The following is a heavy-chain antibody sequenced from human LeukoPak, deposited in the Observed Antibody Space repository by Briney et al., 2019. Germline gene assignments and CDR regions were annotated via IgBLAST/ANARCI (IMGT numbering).Heavy chain of an antibody. J-gene: IGHJ5*02. CDR2: IIPIFGTA. D-gene: IGHD3-3*01. CDR1: GGTFSSYA. Sequence: SVKLSCKASGGTFSSYAISWVRQAPGQGLEWMGGIIPIFGTANYAQKFQGRVTITADESTSTAYMELSSLRSEDTAVYYCARADITIFGVVGLWFDPWGQGTLVTVSS. CDR3: ARADITIFGVVGLWFDP. V-gene: IGHV1-69*01.